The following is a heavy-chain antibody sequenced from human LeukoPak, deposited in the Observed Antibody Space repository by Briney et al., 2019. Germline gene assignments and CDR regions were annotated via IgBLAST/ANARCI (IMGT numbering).Heavy chain of an antibody. CDR1: GGSISSDAFF. J-gene: IGHJ4*02. D-gene: IGHD3-16*01. CDR3: ASEAHRGGGFDS. Sequence: PSETLSLTCTVSGGSISSDAFFWGWLRQPPGLGLEWIANIYFTGNTYYNPSLKSRATISVDTSKNQFSLTLSSVTAADTSVYYCASEAHRGGGFDSWGQGTQVTVSS. CDR2: IYFTGNT. V-gene: IGHV4-39*01.